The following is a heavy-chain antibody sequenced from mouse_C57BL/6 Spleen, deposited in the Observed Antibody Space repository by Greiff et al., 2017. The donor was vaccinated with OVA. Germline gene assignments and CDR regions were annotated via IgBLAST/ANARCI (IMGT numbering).Heavy chain of an antibody. CDR2: ISSGGDYI. CDR3: TSYDYDSIAY. Sequence: EVHLVESGEGLVKPGGSLKLSCAASGFTFSSYAMSWVRQTPEKRLAWVAYISSGGDYIYSADTVKGRFTISRDNARNTLYLQMSSLKSEDTAMYYCTSYDYDSIAYWGQGTLVTVSA. J-gene: IGHJ3*01. D-gene: IGHD2-4*01. CDR1: GFTFSSYA. V-gene: IGHV5-9-1*02.